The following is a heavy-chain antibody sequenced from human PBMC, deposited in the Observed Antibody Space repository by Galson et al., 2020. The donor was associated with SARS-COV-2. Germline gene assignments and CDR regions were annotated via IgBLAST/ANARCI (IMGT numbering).Heavy chain of an antibody. CDR1: GFSLSTSGVG. CDR3: AHNSYDILTGYLVAFDI. Sequence: SGPTLVKPTQTLTLTCTFSGFSLSTSGVGVGWIRQPPGKALEWLALIYWDDDKRYSPSLKSRLTITKDTSKNQVVLTMTNMDPVDTATYYCAHNSYDILTGYLVAFDIWGQGTMVTVSS. V-gene: IGHV2-5*02. D-gene: IGHD3-9*01. J-gene: IGHJ3*02. CDR2: IYWDDDK.